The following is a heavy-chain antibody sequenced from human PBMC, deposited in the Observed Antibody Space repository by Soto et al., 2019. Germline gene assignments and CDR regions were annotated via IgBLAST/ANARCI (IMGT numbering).Heavy chain of an antibody. D-gene: IGHD6-13*01. J-gene: IGHJ6*04. Sequence: EVQLVESGGDLVQPGGSLRLSCAASGFIFSDYTMTWVRQAPGRGLECVSHISSSGDAIFYAESVKGRFTVCRDNAKYSLYLQMNSLRHDNTAVYFFARDHGGSTWFVGVYYFIGMDVWGKGTAVTVSS. CDR1: GFIFSDYT. CDR3: ARDHGGSTWFVGVYYFIGMDV. V-gene: IGHV3-48*02. CDR2: ISSSGDAI.